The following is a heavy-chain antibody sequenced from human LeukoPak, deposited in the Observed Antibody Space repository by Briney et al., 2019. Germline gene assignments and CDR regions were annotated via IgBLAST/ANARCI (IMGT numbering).Heavy chain of an antibody. Sequence: PSETLSLTCTVSGGSVSSSGYSWKWIRLRPGKTLEWLGYTYYSGRTNYNPSLKSRVTIPLDTPKNQLSLKLPSVTAADPAVYYCALRRLPSAQIIEDNWFDPWGQGTLVTVSP. J-gene: IGHJ5*02. CDR1: GGSVSSSGYS. CDR2: TYYSGRT. CDR3: ALRRLPSAQIIEDNWFDP. V-gene: IGHV4-61*08. D-gene: IGHD2/OR15-2a*01.